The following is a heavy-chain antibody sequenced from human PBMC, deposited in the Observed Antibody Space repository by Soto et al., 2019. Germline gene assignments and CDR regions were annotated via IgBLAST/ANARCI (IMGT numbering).Heavy chain of an antibody. CDR2: MNPNNGDT. Sequence: QVQLVQSGAEVKKPGASVKVSCKASGYTFSGYYIHWVRQAPGQGPEWVGWMNPNNGDTNYAQKYQGRVTMTRDTSITTVYMELNSLRSDDTAVYYCARGRSVAGKKLDYWGQGTLVTVS. CDR1: GYTFSGYY. CDR3: ARGRSVAGKKLDY. V-gene: IGHV1-2*02. D-gene: IGHD6-19*01. J-gene: IGHJ4*02.